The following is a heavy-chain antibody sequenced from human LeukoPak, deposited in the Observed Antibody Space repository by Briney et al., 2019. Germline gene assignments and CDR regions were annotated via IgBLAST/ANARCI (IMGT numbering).Heavy chain of an antibody. CDR1: GFTFSSYG. CDR2: IRYDGSNK. J-gene: IGHJ3*02. Sequence: GGSLRLSCAASGFTFSSYGMHWVRQAPGKGLEWVAFIRYDGSNKYYADSVKGRFTISRDNSKNTLYLQMNSLRAEDTAVYYCARAPDYYDSSGYYFGAFDIWGQGTMVTVSS. CDR3: ARAPDYYDSSGYYFGAFDI. D-gene: IGHD3-22*01. V-gene: IGHV3-30*02.